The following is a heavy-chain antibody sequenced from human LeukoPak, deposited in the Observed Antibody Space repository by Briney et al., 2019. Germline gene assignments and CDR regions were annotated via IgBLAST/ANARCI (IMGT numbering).Heavy chain of an antibody. CDR2: IYYSGRT. V-gene: IGHV4-39*01. CDR1: GGSISSYY. D-gene: IGHD5-18*01. CDR3: ARHLGYSASLYGMDV. Sequence: SETLSLTCTVSGGSISSYYWGWIRQPPGKGLEWIGSIYYSGRTYYNPSLKSRVTISVDTSKNQFSLKLSSVTAADTAVYYCARHLGYSASLYGMDVWGQGTTVTVSS. J-gene: IGHJ6*02.